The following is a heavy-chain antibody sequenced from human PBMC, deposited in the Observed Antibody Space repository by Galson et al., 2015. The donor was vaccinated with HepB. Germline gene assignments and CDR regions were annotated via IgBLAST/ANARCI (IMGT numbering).Heavy chain of an antibody. D-gene: IGHD6-19*01. Sequence: SLRLSCAASGLTFSNYGMHWVRQAPGKGLEWVAVIWSDGGNKYYADSVKGQFTISRDNSKNTLFLQMNSLRAEDTAVYYCARLAVAVAGINYYYYYGMDVWGQGTTVTVSS. V-gene: IGHV3-33*01. CDR1: GLTFSNYG. CDR2: IWSDGGNK. J-gene: IGHJ6*02. CDR3: ARLAVAVAGINYYYYYGMDV.